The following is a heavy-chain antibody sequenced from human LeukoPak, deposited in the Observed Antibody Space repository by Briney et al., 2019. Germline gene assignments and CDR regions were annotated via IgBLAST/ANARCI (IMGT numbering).Heavy chain of an antibody. V-gene: IGHV1-69*04. D-gene: IGHD2-2*02. J-gene: IGHJ5*02. CDR3: ARFLCSSTSCYIDWFDP. Sequence: ASVKVSCKASGGTFSSYAISWVRQAPGQGLEWMGRIIPILGIANYAQKFQDRVTITADKSTSTAYMELSSLRSEDTAVYYCARFLCSSTSCYIDWFDPWGQGTLVTVSS. CDR1: GGTFSSYA. CDR2: IIPILGIA.